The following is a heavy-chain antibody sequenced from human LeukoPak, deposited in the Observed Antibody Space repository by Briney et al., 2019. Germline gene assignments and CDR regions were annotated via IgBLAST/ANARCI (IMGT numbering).Heavy chain of an antibody. V-gene: IGHV3-73*01. Sequence: PGGSLKLSCAASGLTFSGADMHWVRQASGKGLEWVGRIRTKGNRYATAYAASVKGRFTISRDDSKNTAYLQMNSLKTEDTAVYYCDYYDSSQAFDIWGQGTMVTVSS. CDR2: IRTKGNRYAT. D-gene: IGHD3-22*01. J-gene: IGHJ3*02. CDR3: DYYDSSQAFDI. CDR1: GLTFSGAD.